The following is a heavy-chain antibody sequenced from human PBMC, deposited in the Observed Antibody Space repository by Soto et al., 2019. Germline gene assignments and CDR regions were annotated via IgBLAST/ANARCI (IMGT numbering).Heavy chain of an antibody. CDR2: ISSDGTTT. Sequence: PGGSLRLSCAASGFTFSNYYMHWVRQAPGKGPVWVSRISSDGTTTTYADSVKGRFTISRDNTKDSLYLQMNSLRAEDTAIYYCARGSAFIGLDYWGQGTLVTVSS. CDR3: ARGSAFIGLDY. J-gene: IGHJ4*02. D-gene: IGHD1-26*01. CDR1: GFTFSNYY. V-gene: IGHV3-74*01.